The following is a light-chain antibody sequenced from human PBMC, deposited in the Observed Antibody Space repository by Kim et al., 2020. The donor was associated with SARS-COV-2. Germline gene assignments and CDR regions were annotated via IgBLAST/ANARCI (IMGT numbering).Light chain of an antibody. CDR1: SSDVGGYNH. CDR3: SSYTSSFVV. J-gene: IGLJ2*01. CDR2: DVS. Sequence: PGQSITISCTGTSSDVGGYNHVSWYQQHPGKAPKLMIYDVSNRPSGVSNRFSGSKSGNTASLTISGLQAEDEADYYCSSYTSSFVVFGGGTQLTVL. V-gene: IGLV2-14*03.